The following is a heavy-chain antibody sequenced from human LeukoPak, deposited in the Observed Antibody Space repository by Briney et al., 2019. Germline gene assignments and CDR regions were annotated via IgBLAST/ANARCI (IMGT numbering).Heavy chain of an antibody. V-gene: IGHV1-46*01. CDR3: ARGSSRGPRDAFDF. CDR2: ISPSGAST. J-gene: IGHJ3*01. Sequence: GASVKVSCKASGYTFTSYYVHRVRQAPGQGLEWMGIISPSGASTSYAQKFHGRVTMTRDMSTSTVYMEPSSLISEDTAVYYSARGSSRGPRDAFDFWGQGTMVTLSS. D-gene: IGHD2-15*01. CDR1: GYTFTSYY.